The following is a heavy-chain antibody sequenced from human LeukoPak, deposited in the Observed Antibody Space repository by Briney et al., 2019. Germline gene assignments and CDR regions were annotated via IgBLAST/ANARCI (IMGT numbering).Heavy chain of an antibody. D-gene: IGHD6-19*01. CDR2: IRYDGSNK. CDR3: AKEFVAGTIYYYYYMDV. Sequence: GGSLRLSCAASGFTFSSYGMHWVRQAPGKGLEWVAFIRYDGSNKYYADSVKGRFTISRDNSKNTLYLQMNSLRAEDTAVYYCAKEFVAGTIYYYYYMDVWGKGTTVTISS. V-gene: IGHV3-30*02. CDR1: GFTFSSYG. J-gene: IGHJ6*03.